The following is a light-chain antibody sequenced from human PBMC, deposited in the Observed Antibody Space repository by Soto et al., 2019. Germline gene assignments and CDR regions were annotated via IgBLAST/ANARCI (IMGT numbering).Light chain of an antibody. Sequence: QSVLTQPPSASGTPGQRGTISCSGGSSNIGSNNVNWYQQLPGTAPKLLIYSNSQRPSGVPDRFSGSNSGTSASLVISGLQSDDEADYYCAGWEYNMNGRVVGTGTKLTVL. V-gene: IGLV1-44*01. J-gene: IGLJ1*01. CDR1: SSNIGSNN. CDR2: SNS. CDR3: AGWEYNMNGRV.